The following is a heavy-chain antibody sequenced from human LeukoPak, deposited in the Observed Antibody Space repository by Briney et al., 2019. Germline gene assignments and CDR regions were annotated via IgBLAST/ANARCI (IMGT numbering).Heavy chain of an antibody. J-gene: IGHJ4*02. Sequence: SETLSLTCTVSGGSISSYYWSWIRQPPGKGLEWIGYIYYSGSTNYNPSLKSRVTISVDTSKNQFSLKLSSVTAADTAVYYCASRITGTRHFDYWGQGTLVTVS. CDR1: GGSISSYY. V-gene: IGHV4-59*08. D-gene: IGHD1-7*01. CDR2: IYYSGST. CDR3: ASRITGTRHFDY.